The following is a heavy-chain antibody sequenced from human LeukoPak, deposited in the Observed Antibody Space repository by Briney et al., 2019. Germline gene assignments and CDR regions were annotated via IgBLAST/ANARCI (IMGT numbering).Heavy chain of an antibody. D-gene: IGHD2-2*01. CDR2: INQSGRT. CDR3: ASPGAAIRVYFDY. V-gene: IGHV4-34*01. J-gene: IGHJ4*02. CDR1: GFTFNNYW. Sequence: PGGSLRLSCTASGFTFNNYWMHWVRQPPGKGLEWIGEINQSGRTIYNPSLKSRVTISIDTSKNQFSLNLSSVTAADTAVYYCASPGAAIRVYFDYWGQGNLVTVSS.